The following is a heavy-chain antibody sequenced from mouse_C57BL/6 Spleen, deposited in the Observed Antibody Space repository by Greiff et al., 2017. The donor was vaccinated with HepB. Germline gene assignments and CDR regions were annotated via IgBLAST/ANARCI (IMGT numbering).Heavy chain of an antibody. CDR2: IWRGGST. V-gene: IGHV2-5*01. CDR1: GFSFTSYG. Sequence: QVQLQQSGPGLVQPSQRLSITCTVSGFSFTSYGVHWVRQSPGKGLEWLGVIWRGGSTDYNAAFMSRLSITKDNSKSQVFFKMNSLQADDTAIYYCARNYDYEYAMDYWGQGTSVTVSS. D-gene: IGHD2-4*01. CDR3: ARNYDYEYAMDY. J-gene: IGHJ4*01.